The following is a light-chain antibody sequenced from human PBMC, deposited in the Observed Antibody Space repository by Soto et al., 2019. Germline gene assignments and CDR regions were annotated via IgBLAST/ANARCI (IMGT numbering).Light chain of an antibody. CDR2: GAS. CDR1: QNVRSN. Sequence: EILMTQSPATLSVSAGKRGTLSCRASQNVRSNLAWYQQKPGQAPRLLINGASTRATGVPPRFSGSGSGTEFTVTISSLQSEDSAVYFCQHYNSWPFTFGPGTKVEI. J-gene: IGKJ3*01. CDR3: QHYNSWPFT. V-gene: IGKV3-15*01.